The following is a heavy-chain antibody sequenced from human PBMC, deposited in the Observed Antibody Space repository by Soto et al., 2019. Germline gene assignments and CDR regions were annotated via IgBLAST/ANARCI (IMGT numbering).Heavy chain of an antibody. J-gene: IGHJ3*01. Sequence: SETLSLTCSVSGGSITTSIYNWDWIRQPPGKGLEWIGTIYYDGITSYNPSLKSQVTISVDTSKNHFALKVNSVTAADTAVYYCARFYGNAFDVWGRGTVVTVSS. V-gene: IGHV4-39*02. D-gene: IGHD3-10*01. CDR1: GGSITTSIYN. CDR2: IYYDGIT. CDR3: ARFYGNAFDV.